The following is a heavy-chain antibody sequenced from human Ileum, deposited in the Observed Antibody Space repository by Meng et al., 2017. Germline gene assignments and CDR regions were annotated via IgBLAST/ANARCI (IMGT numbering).Heavy chain of an antibody. D-gene: IGHD3-10*01. CDR3: ARERRHYYGSGSFDY. CDR2: TYYNGSP. V-gene: IGHV4-30-4*01. CDR1: GGSFSSDNYY. Sequence: QVQLQESGPGLVKPSQTLSLTCSVSGGSFSSDNYYWTWIRQTPGKGLEWIGLTYYNGSPFYNPSLRSRVTISVDTSKDQFSLKLTSVTAADTAVYYCARERRHYYGSGSFDYWGQGILVTVPQ. J-gene: IGHJ4*02.